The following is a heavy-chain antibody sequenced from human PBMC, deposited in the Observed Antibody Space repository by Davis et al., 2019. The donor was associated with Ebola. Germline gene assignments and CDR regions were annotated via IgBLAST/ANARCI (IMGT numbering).Heavy chain of an antibody. CDR3: AKTYCSRASCSWEHHYYYFYMDV. Sequence: GESLKISCAASGFTFSDYWMNWVRQAPGKGLEWVATIKEDGSETYYVDSVNGRFTISRDNSKNTLYLQMNSLRAEDTAIYYCAKTYCSRASCSWEHHYYYFYMDVWGKGATVSVSS. D-gene: IGHD2-2*01. V-gene: IGHV3-7*03. CDR1: GFTFSDYW. CDR2: IKEDGSET. J-gene: IGHJ6*03.